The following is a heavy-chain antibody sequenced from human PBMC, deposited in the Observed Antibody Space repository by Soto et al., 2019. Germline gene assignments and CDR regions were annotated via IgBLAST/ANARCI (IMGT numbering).Heavy chain of an antibody. Sequence: ASVKVSGKASGYTFTSYAMHWVRQAPGQRLQWMGWINAGNGDTKYSQKFQGRVTITRDTPASTAYMELSSLTSEDTAVYYCARDPLYCSSTSCSPSYNWLDPWGQGTLVTVSS. CDR3: ARDPLYCSSTSCSPSYNWLDP. D-gene: IGHD2-2*01. CDR2: INAGNGDT. J-gene: IGHJ5*02. V-gene: IGHV1-3*01. CDR1: GYTFTSYA.